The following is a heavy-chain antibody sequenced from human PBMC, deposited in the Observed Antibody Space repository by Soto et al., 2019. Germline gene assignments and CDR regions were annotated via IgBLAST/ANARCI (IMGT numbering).Heavy chain of an antibody. J-gene: IGHJ5*02. CDR3: ARAASKYFDLLYAFDP. CDR2: VYYTGTT. D-gene: IGHD3-9*01. Sequence: SETLSLTCTVSGASLSSGSYYWSWIRQPPGKRLEWIAYVYYTGTTKYNPSLESRVTMSVDMSKNQVSLKLKSVIAADTAVYYCARAASKYFDLLYAFDPWGQGTRVTVSS. CDR1: GASLSSGSYY. V-gene: IGHV4-61*01.